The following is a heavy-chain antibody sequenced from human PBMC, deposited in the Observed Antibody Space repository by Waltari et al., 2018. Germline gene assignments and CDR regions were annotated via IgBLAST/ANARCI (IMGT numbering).Heavy chain of an antibody. D-gene: IGHD6-6*01. Sequence: QVQLVQSGAEVKKPGASVKVSCKASGYTFTSYGISWVRQAPGQGLEWMGWISAYNGNTKYAQELQGRVTMTTDTATSTAYMELGSLRSDDTAVYYCARDLSAIAALRGWFDPWGQGTLVTVSS. CDR2: ISAYNGNT. J-gene: IGHJ5*02. CDR3: ARDLSAIAALRGWFDP. CDR1: GYTFTSYG. V-gene: IGHV1-18*01.